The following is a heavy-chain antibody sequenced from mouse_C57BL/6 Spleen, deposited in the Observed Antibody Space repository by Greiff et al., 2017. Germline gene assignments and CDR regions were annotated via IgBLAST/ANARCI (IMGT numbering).Heavy chain of an antibody. CDR1: GFTFSSYA. J-gene: IGHJ1*03. CDR3: ARGLSNHWYFDV. CDR2: ISDGGSYT. Sequence: EVKLMESGGGLVKPGGSLKLSCAASGFTFSSYAMSWVRQTPEKRLEWVATISDGGSYTYYPDNVKGRFTISRDNAKNNLYLQMSHLKSEDTAMYYCARGLSNHWYFDVWGTGTTVTVSS. V-gene: IGHV5-4*03. D-gene: IGHD2-5*01.